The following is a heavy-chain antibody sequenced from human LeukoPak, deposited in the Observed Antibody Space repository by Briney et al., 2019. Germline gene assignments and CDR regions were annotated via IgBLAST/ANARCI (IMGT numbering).Heavy chain of an antibody. D-gene: IGHD1-26*01. CDR3: AKGGKWDVTPFDY. J-gene: IGHJ4*02. V-gene: IGHV3-23*01. CDR1: GFTFTSYS. Sequence: GGSLRLSCAASGFTFTSYSMNWVRQAPGKGLEWVSTISGGGGSTYYADSVKGRFTISRDNSKNTLYLQVNSLRAEDTAVYHCAKGGKWDVTPFDYWGQGTLVTVSS. CDR2: ISGGGGST.